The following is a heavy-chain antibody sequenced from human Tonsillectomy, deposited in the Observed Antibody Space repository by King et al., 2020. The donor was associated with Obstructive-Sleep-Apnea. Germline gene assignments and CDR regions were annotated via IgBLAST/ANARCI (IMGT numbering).Heavy chain of an antibody. CDR1: GFTFSSYW. Sequence: VQLVESGGGLVQPGGSLRLSCAASGFTFSSYWMSWVRQAPGKGLEWVANIKQDGSEKYYVDSVKGRFTISRDNAKNSLYLQMNSLRAEDTAVYYCARDKEQWLAHTTNGWVYWGQGTLVTVSS. D-gene: IGHD6-19*01. V-gene: IGHV3-7*03. CDR2: IKQDGSEK. CDR3: ARDKEQWLAHTTNGWVY. J-gene: IGHJ4*02.